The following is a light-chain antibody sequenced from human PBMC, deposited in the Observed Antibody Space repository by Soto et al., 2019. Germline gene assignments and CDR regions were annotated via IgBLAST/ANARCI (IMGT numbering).Light chain of an antibody. J-gene: IGKJ4*01. CDR3: QQYYTTPLT. CDR1: QSVLYSSNNKNY. V-gene: IGKV4-1*01. CDR2: WAS. Sequence: DIVMTQSPDSLAVSLGERATINCKSSQSVLYSSNNKNYLAWYQQKPGQPPKLLIYWASTRESGVPDRFSGSGSVTDFTLTISSLQAEDVAVYYCQQYYTTPLTXG.